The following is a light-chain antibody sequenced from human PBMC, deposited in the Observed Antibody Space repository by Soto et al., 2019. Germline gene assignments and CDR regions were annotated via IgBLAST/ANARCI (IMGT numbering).Light chain of an antibody. CDR3: QQYGTSPWT. V-gene: IGKV3-20*01. J-gene: IGKJ1*01. CDR2: GAS. Sequence: EIVLTQSPGTLSLSPGERATLSCRASQSISSSYLAWYQQKPGQAPRLLIYGASSRAVGIPDNFSGSGSGTYFTITISRLEPEDFAVYYCQQYGTSPWTFGQGTKVEIK. CDR1: QSISSSY.